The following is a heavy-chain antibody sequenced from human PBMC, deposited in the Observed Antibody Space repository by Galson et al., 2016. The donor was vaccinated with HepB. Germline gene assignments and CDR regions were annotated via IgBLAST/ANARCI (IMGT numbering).Heavy chain of an antibody. CDR1: GFTFSSYE. CDR3: GRDYPTMTDHYPYHVDV. Sequence: SLRLSCAASGFTFSSYEMNWVRQAPGGGLEWVSAITETGSFAYYADSVRGRFTLSRDTSKNTVYLQMNYLRADDTALYYCGRDYPTMTDHYPYHVDVWGKGTAVTVSS. V-gene: IGHV3-23*01. CDR2: ITETGSFA. D-gene: IGHD4-17*01. J-gene: IGHJ6*04.